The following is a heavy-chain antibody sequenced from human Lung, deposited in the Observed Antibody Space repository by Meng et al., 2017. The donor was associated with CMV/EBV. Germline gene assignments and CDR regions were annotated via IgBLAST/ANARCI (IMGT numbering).Heavy chain of an antibody. CDR3: AKGNAEYCSGARCYAFDY. V-gene: IGHV3-23*01. D-gene: IGHD2-2*01. CDR2: VTGGGGST. Sequence: GEXXKISCAASGFTFSSYAMTWVRQAPGKGLEWVSVVTGGGGSTYYADSVKGRFTISRDNSENALYLQMNSLRVEDTAIYYCAKGNAEYCSGARCYAFDYWGQGNXVNVAS. J-gene: IGHJ4*02. CDR1: GFTFSSYA.